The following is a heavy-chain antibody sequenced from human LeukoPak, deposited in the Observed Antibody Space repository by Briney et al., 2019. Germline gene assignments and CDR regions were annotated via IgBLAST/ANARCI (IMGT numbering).Heavy chain of an antibody. CDR1: GYTFTSYD. D-gene: IGHD6-19*01. CDR2: MNPNSGNT. V-gene: IGHV1-8*01. J-gene: IGHJ5*02. Sequence: RGASVKVSCKASGYTFTSYDSNWVRQATGQGLEWMGWMNPNSGNTGYAQKFRGRVTMTRNTSISTAYMELSSPRSEDTAVYYCARGGRPGIAVANWFDPWGQGTLVTVSS. CDR3: ARGGRPGIAVANWFDP.